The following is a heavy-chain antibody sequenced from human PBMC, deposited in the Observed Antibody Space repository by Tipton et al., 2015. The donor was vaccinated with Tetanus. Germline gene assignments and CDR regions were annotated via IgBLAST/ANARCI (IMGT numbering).Heavy chain of an antibody. V-gene: IGHV4-39*01. CDR2: ISNTGTT. Sequence: TLSLTCSVSGASISSSVYYWGWIRQPPGKGLEWIGSISNTGTTYHNPFLKSRVTISVDTSKTQFSLQLTSVTAADTAVYYCARHDGTVTLNWFDPWGQGTLVTVSS. CDR3: ARHDGTVTLNWFDP. CDR1: GASISSSVYY. J-gene: IGHJ5*02. D-gene: IGHD3-16*01.